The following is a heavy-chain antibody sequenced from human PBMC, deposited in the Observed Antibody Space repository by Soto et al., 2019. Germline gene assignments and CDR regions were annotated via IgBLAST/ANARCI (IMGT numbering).Heavy chain of an antibody. J-gene: IGHJ5*02. D-gene: IGHD6-13*01. V-gene: IGHV1-18*04. CDR1: GYTFTSYG. CDR2: ISAYNGNT. Sequence: ASVKVSCKASGYTFTSYGISGVRQAPGQGLEWMGWISAYNGNTNYAQKLQGRVTMTTDTSTSTAYMELRSLRSDDTAVYYCARDGGYSSSWYSFDPWGQGTLVTVSS. CDR3: ARDGGYSSSWYSFDP.